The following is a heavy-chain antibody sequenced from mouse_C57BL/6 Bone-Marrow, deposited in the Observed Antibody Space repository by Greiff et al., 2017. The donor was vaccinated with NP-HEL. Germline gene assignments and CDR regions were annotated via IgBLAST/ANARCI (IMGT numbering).Heavy chain of an antibody. CDR3: TTGVRRVAY. V-gene: IGHV14-4*01. J-gene: IGHJ3*01. CDR2: IDPENGDT. CDR1: GFNIKDDY. Sequence: VQLQQSGAELVRPGASVKLSCTASGFNIKDDYMHWVKQRPEQGLEWIGWIDPENGDTEYASKFQGKATITADTSSNTAYLQLSSLTSEDTAVYYCTTGVRRVAYWGQGTLVTVSA. D-gene: IGHD2-14*01.